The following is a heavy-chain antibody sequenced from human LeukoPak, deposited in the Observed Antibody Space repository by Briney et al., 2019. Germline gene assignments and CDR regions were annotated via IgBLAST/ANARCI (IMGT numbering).Heavy chain of an antibody. CDR3: ARAQSDCSGGSCYSPQPFDP. V-gene: IGHV1-46*01. D-gene: IGHD2-15*01. J-gene: IGHJ5*02. CDR2: INPSGGST. CDR1: GYTFTSYY. Sequence: ASVKVSCKASGYTFTSYYMHWVRQAPGQGLEWMGIINPSGGSTSYAQKFQGRVTMTRDTSTSTVYMELSSLRSEDTAVYYCARAQSDCSGGSCYSPQPFDPWGQGTLVTVSS.